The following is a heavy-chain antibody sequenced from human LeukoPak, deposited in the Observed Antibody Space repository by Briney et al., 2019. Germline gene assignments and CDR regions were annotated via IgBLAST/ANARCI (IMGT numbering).Heavy chain of an antibody. D-gene: IGHD1-26*01. Sequence: GGSLRLSCAASGFTFRIYAMSWVRQAPGKGLEWVSGITGSGGNTYYAESVKGRFTISRDNSKNTLYLQMNSLRAEDAALYYCATRPASETYLGVFDFWGQGTQVTVSS. CDR3: ATRPASETYLGVFDF. CDR1: GFTFRIYA. J-gene: IGHJ4*02. CDR2: ITGSGGNT. V-gene: IGHV3-23*01.